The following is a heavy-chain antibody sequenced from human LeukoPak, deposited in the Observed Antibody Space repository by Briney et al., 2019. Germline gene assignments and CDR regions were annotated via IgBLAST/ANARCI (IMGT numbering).Heavy chain of an antibody. J-gene: IGHJ4*02. CDR2: IYSGGGT. CDR3: ASSMIVVATFDY. Sequence: GESLRLSCAASGFTFSSNYMSWVRQAPGKGPEWVSIIYSGGGTYYADSVQGRFTISRDNSKNTLYLQMNSLRAEDTAVYYCASSMIVVATFDYWGQGTLVTVSS. V-gene: IGHV3-53*05. CDR1: GFTFSSNY. D-gene: IGHD3-22*01.